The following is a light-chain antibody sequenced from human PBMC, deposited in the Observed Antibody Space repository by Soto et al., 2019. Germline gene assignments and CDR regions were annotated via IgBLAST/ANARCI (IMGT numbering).Light chain of an antibody. V-gene: IGKV3-15*01. Sequence: EVVMTQPPAILSVSPGGGATLSCRASQGIGDTLAWYQHKPGQTPRLLIYDTSTRATGVPARFSGSRSGTEFTLTINRLQSEDFAVYYCQRYTNWPLTFGGGTKVESK. CDR1: QGIGDT. CDR3: QRYTNWPLT. J-gene: IGKJ4*01. CDR2: DTS.